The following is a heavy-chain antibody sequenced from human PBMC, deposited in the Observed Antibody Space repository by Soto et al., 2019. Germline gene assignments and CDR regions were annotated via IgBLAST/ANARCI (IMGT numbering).Heavy chain of an antibody. Sequence: QVQLVESGGGVVQPGGSLRLSCTASGFTFTTFGIHWVRQAPGKGLEWVALISHDGHNKYYSDSVKGRFTISRDNYKNTLSLQMDSLRAEDTAVYYCAKDLQAYGDYNYSYNGMDVCGQGTTVSVSS. J-gene: IGHJ6*01. CDR3: AKDLQAYGDYNYSYNGMDV. CDR1: GFTFTTFG. CDR2: ISHDGHNK. D-gene: IGHD4-17*01. V-gene: IGHV3-30*18.